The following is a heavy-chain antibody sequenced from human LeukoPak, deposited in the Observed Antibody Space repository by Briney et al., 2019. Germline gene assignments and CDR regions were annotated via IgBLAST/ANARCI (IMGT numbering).Heavy chain of an antibody. Sequence: ASVKVSCKASGYPFSSYDVNWVRQAAGQGLEWIGWMKPNNGNTGNAQKFQDRVTMTRNTSINTAYMELSSLTSEDTAVYYCARGPPESTSSDSWGQGTLVTISS. CDR2: MKPNNGNT. J-gene: IGHJ4*02. CDR3: ARGPPESTSSDS. CDR1: GYPFSSYD. V-gene: IGHV1-8*01. D-gene: IGHD2-2*01.